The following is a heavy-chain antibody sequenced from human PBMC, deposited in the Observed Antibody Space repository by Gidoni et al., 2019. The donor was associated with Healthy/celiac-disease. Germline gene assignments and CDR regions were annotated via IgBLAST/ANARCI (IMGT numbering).Heavy chain of an antibody. CDR3: ARGGLYYYYGMDV. V-gene: IGHV4-34*01. Sequence: QVQLQQWGAGLLKPSETLSLTCAVYRGSFSGYDWSWIRQPPGKGLEWIGEINHSGSTNYNPSLKSRVTISVDTSKNQFSLKLSSVTAADTAVYYCARGGLYYYYGMDVWGQGTTVTVSS. CDR2: INHSGST. CDR1: RGSFSGYD. J-gene: IGHJ6*02.